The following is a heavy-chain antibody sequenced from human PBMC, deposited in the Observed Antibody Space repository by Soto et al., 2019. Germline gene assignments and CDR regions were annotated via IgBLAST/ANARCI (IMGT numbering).Heavy chain of an antibody. J-gene: IGHJ4*02. Sequence: QVQLVQSGAEVKKPGSSVKVSCKASGGTFSSYTISWVRQAPGQGLEWMGRIIPILGIANYAQRFQGRITITADKSTSTADMELSSLRSDDTAVYYCARSIVGATQGDFDYWGQGTLVTVSS. CDR2: IIPILGIA. CDR3: ARSIVGATQGDFDY. V-gene: IGHV1-69*02. D-gene: IGHD1-26*01. CDR1: GGTFSSYT.